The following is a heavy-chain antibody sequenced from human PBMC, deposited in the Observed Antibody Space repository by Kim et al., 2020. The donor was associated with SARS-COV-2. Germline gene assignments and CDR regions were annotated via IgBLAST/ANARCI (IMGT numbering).Heavy chain of an antibody. CDR3: AKQQWLVPTFDY. J-gene: IGHJ4*02. D-gene: IGHD6-19*01. Sequence: YADSVKGRFTITRDNSKNTLYLQMNSLRPEDTAVYYCAKQQWLVPTFDYWGQGTRVTVSA. V-gene: IGHV3-23*01.